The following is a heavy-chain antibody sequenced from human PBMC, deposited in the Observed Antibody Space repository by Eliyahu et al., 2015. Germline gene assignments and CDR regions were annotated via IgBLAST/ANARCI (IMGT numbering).Heavy chain of an antibody. D-gene: IGHD6-13*01. Sequence: QLQLQESGPGXVKPSETLSLTCTVSGGSXXXXXYXWGWIRQPPGKGLEWIGSIYXSGSTYYNPSLKSRVTISVDTSKNQFSLKLSSVTAADTAVYYCASQPEHSSSWYGVGYYFDYWGQGTLVTVSS. V-gene: IGHV4-39*01. J-gene: IGHJ4*02. CDR1: GGSXXXXXYX. CDR2: IYXSGST. CDR3: ASQPEHSSSWYGVGYYFDY.